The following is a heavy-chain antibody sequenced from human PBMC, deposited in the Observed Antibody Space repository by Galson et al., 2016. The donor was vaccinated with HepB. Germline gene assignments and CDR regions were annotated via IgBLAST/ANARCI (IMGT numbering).Heavy chain of an antibody. D-gene: IGHD1/OR15-1a*01. CDR1: GYSLTSYA. J-gene: IGHJ5*02. CDR3: ARQGTKPASAATFDP. Sequence: SVKVSCKASGYSLTSYAMHWVRQAPGQRLEWMGWINSGNGNTKYSQKFQGRVTITRDTSASTAYMELSSLTSEDTAVYYCARQGTKPASAATFDPWGQGTVVTVST. CDR2: INSGNGNT. V-gene: IGHV1-3*01.